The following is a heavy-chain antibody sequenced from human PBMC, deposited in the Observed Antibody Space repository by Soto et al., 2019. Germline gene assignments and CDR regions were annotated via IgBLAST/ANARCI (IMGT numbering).Heavy chain of an antibody. V-gene: IGHV4-31*03. Sequence: QVQLQESGPGLVKPSQTLSLVCSVSGDSITSGGYYWTWIRQRPGKGLEWVGHIYYSGTTYYKPCLKNRIRMSLDASKNQLSLKLSSVSAADTAVYYCSRGRGSTPLRNWGQGALVIVSS. D-gene: IGHD6-13*01. CDR2: IYYSGTT. CDR1: GDSITSGGYY. J-gene: IGHJ4*02. CDR3: SRGRGSTPLRN.